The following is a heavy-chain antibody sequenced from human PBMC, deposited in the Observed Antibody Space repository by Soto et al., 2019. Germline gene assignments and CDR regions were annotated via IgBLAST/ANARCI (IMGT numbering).Heavy chain of an antibody. D-gene: IGHD6-19*01. V-gene: IGHV5-51*01. CDR2: IYPGDSDT. CDR1: GYSFTSYW. J-gene: IGHJ6*02. CDR3: ARQGSGWGDYYYGMDV. Sequence: GESLKISCKGFGYSFTSYWIGWVRQMPGKGLEWMGIIYPGDSDTRYSPSFQGQVTISADKSITTACLQWSSLKASDTAMYYCARQGSGWGDYYYGMDVWGQGTTVTVSS.